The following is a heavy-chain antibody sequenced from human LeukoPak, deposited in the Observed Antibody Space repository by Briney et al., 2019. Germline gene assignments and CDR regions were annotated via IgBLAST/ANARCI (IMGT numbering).Heavy chain of an antibody. Sequence: PGGSLRLSCAASGFTLRDYYMSWIRQAPGKGLEWVSYISSSGTIIYYADSVKGRFTISRDNAKNSLYLQMHILRAEDTAVYYCARVSMVDADPGDYEDYWGQGTLVTVSS. CDR2: ISSSGTII. CDR1: GFTLRDYY. D-gene: IGHD2-8*01. CDR3: ARVSMVDADPGDYEDY. V-gene: IGHV3-11*04. J-gene: IGHJ4*02.